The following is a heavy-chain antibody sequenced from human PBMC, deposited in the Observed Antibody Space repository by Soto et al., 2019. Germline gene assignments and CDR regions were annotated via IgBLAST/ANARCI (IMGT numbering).Heavy chain of an antibody. D-gene: IGHD6-19*01. CDR3: AKAEKSSAVAGYFDS. CDR2: ISGSGGVT. CDR1: EFMFRNYA. Sequence: GGALRLSCAASEFMFRNYAMNWVRQAPGKGPEWVSAISGSGGVTYYADSVKGRFTISRDNSKNTLYLQMNSLRAEDTAVYYCAKAEKSSAVAGYFDSWGQGTLVTVSS. V-gene: IGHV3-23*01. J-gene: IGHJ4*02.